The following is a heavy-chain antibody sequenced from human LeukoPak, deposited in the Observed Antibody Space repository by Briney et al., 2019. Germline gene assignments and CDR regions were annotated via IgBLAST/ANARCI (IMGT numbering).Heavy chain of an antibody. CDR2: INARGDT. J-gene: IGHJ5*02. CDR3: ARGQVPAARGYNWFDP. D-gene: IGHD2-2*01. Sequence: PSETLSLTCAVYGWSFNDHYWNWIRQPPGKGLEWIGEINARGDTNFNPSLKSRVTISVDSSKNQFSLTLRSMIAADTAVYYCARGQVPAARGYNWFDPSGQGTLVTVSS. CDR1: GWSFNDHY. V-gene: IGHV4-34*01.